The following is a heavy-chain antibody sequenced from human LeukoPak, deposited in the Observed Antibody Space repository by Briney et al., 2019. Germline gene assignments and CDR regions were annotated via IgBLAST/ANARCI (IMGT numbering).Heavy chain of an antibody. D-gene: IGHD2-15*01. CDR3: ARDLCSGGSCYPSSLDY. V-gene: IGHV3-30-3*01. CDR2: ISYDGSNK. Sequence: GTSLRLSCAASGFTFTTYSMHWVRQAPGKGLEWVAVISYDGSNKYCADSVKGRFTISRDNSKNTLYLQMISLRTEDTAAYYCARDLCSGGSCYPSSLDYWGQGTLVTVSS. J-gene: IGHJ4*02. CDR1: GFTFTTYS.